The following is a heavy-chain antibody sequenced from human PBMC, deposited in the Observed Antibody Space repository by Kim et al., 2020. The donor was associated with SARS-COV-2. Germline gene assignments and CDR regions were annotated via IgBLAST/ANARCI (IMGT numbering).Heavy chain of an antibody. Sequence: FQGRVTITADESTSTAYMELSSLRSEDTAVYYCASGYYDSSGYYRNYFDYWGQGTLVTVSS. V-gene: IGHV1-69*01. D-gene: IGHD3-22*01. J-gene: IGHJ4*02. CDR3: ASGYYDSSGYYRNYFDY.